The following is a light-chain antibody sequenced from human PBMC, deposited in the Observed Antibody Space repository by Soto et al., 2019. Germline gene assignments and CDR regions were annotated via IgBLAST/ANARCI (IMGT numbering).Light chain of an antibody. Sequence: IQMTQSPSSLSASIGDRVTITCQASHDITHYLNWYQQRPGEAPNLLIYDASKLESGVPPRFSGRGSGTDFTLTISSLQPDDFATYFCQQSDLLPLTFGGGTKVEI. J-gene: IGKJ4*01. CDR3: QQSDLLPLT. CDR1: HDITHY. CDR2: DAS. V-gene: IGKV1-33*01.